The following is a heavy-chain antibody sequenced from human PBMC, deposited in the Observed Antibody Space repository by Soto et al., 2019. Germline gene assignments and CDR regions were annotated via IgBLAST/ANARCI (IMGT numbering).Heavy chain of an antibody. CDR1: GFAFSSYS. Sequence: GGSLRLSCAASGFAFSSYSMNWVRQDPGRGLEWVSSISSSGSYIYYADSVKGRFTISRDNAKNSLYLQMNSLRAEDTAVYYCARGQYSGYGPQEYWGEGTLVTVSS. CDR3: ARGQYSGYGPQEY. J-gene: IGHJ4*02. CDR2: ISSSGSYI. D-gene: IGHD5-12*01. V-gene: IGHV3-21*01.